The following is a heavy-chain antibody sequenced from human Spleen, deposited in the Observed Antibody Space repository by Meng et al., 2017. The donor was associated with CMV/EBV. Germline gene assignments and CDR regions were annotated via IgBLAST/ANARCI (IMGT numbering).Heavy chain of an antibody. Sequence: QVHLVESGXGVVQPGGSLRLSCAASGFTFSENGMHWVRQAPGKGLEWVAFIQYDEGNKFYADSVKGRFTISRDTSKNTLYLQMDSLRLDDTAIYYCVKDNPVCHSWGQGTLVTVSS. CDR3: VKDNPVCHS. CDR1: GFTFSENG. J-gene: IGHJ4*02. CDR2: IQYDEGNK. V-gene: IGHV3-30*02.